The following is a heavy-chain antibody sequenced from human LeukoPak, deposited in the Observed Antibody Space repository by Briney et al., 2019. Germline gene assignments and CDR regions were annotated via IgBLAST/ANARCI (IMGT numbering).Heavy chain of an antibody. CDR2: TYFRAKWFN. CDR1: GDSVSGNSAS. D-gene: IGHD6-13*01. J-gene: IGHJ4*02. CDR3: AREAGSSWFFGRFDY. V-gene: IGHV6-1*01. Sequence: SQTLSLTCAISGDSVSGNSASWNWIRQSPSRGLEWLGRTYFRAKWFNEYADSVKSRITINPDTSKSQFSLHLTSVTAEDTAVYYCAREAGSSWFFGRFDYWGQGSLVTVSS.